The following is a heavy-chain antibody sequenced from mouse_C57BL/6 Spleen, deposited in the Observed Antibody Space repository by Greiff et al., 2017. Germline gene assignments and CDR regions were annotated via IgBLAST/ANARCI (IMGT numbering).Heavy chain of an antibody. J-gene: IGHJ1*03. CDR3: ASDYYGSSYDDWYFDV. Sequence: VKQRPGRGLEWIGRIDPNSGGTKYNEKFKSKATLTVDKPSSTAYMQLSSLTSEDSAVYYCASDYYGSSYDDWYFDVWGTGTTVTVSS. V-gene: IGHV1-72*01. D-gene: IGHD1-1*01. CDR2: IDPNSGGT.